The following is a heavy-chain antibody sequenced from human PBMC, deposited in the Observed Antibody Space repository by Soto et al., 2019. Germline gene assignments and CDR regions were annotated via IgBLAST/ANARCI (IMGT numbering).Heavy chain of an antibody. V-gene: IGHV4-4*02. J-gene: IGHJ5*02. CDR1: GGSISSSNW. Sequence: SETLSVTCTVSGGSISSSNWWSWVRQPPGKGLEWIGEIYHSESTYYNPSLKSRVTISVDTSKNQFSLKLSSVTAADTAVYYCFTSNWFDPWGQGTLVTVSS. D-gene: IGHD2-2*01. CDR3: FTSNWFDP. CDR2: IYHSEST.